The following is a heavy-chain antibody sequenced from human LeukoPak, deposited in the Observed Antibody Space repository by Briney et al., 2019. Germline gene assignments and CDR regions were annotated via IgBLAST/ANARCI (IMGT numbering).Heavy chain of an antibody. CDR3: ARIREDDAFDI. Sequence: SETLSLTCTVSGGSISSYYWSWIRQPPVKGLEWIGYIYYSGSTNYNPSLKSRVTISVDTSKNQFSLKLSSVTAADTAVYYCARIREDDAFDIWGQGTMVTVSS. D-gene: IGHD1-26*01. CDR2: IYYSGST. V-gene: IGHV4-59*08. J-gene: IGHJ3*02. CDR1: GGSISSYY.